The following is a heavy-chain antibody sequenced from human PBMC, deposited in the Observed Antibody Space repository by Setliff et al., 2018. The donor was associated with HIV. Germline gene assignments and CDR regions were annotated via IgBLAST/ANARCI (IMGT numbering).Heavy chain of an antibody. CDR3: STDLPSSGFFPDY. CDR2: IKNRANGGTT. D-gene: IGHD6-19*01. CDR1: GFTFSDAW. Sequence: PGGSLSLSCAASGFTFSDAWMSWVRQAPGKGLEWVARIKNRANGGTTHYAAPVNGRFTISRDDSKNTLYLQMNSLKTEDTAVYYCSTDLPSSGFFPDYWGQGTLVTVSS. V-gene: IGHV3-15*01. J-gene: IGHJ4*02.